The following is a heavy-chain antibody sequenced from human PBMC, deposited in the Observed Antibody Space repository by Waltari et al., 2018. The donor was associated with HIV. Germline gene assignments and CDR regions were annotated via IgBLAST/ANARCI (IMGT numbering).Heavy chain of an antibody. D-gene: IGHD2-15*01. Sequence: QLQLQQSGPGLVKPSETLSLICTVSGGSISTSGYYWGWIRQPPGKGLEWIGSIYYSGFTYYNPSLKSRVTISADTSRNQFSLWLSSVTAADTAVYYCARRPYCSSASCYPSDARGAFDIWGQGTMVTVSS. CDR1: GGSISTSGYY. CDR3: ARRPYCSSASCYPSDARGAFDI. J-gene: IGHJ3*02. V-gene: IGHV4-39*01. CDR2: IYYSGFT.